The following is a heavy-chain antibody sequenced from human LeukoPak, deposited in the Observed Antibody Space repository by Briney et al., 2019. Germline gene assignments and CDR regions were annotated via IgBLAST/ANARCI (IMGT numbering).Heavy chain of an antibody. J-gene: IGHJ4*02. V-gene: IGHV4-59*08. CDR1: GGSISSYY. Sequence: PSETLSLTCTVSGGSISSYYWSWIRQPPGKGLEGIGYIYYSGSTNYNPSLKSRVTISVDTSKNQFSLKLSSVTAADTAVYYCARRTAAGNYFDYWGQGTLVTVSS. CDR2: IYYSGST. D-gene: IGHD6-13*01. CDR3: ARRTAAGNYFDY.